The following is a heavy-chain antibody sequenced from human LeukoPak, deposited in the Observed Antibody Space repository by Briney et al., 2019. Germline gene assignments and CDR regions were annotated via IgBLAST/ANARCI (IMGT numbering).Heavy chain of an antibody. D-gene: IGHD2-2*01. CDR3: ASLYCSSTSCYDY. V-gene: IGHV4-30-4*01. J-gene: IGHJ4*02. CDR2: IYYSGST. Sequence: SQTLSLTCTVSGGSISSGDYYWSWIRQPPGKGLEWIGYIYYSGSTYYNPSLKSRVTISVDTSKNQFSLKLSSVTAADTAVYYCASLYCSSTSCYDYWGQGTLVIVSS. CDR1: GGSISSGDYY.